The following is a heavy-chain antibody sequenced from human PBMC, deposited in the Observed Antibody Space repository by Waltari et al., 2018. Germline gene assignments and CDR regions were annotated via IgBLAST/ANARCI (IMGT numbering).Heavy chain of an antibody. D-gene: IGHD2-2*02. CDR1: GFTFSSYE. CDR2: ISSSGSTI. J-gene: IGHJ4*02. CDR3: ARMTVYLHFDY. V-gene: IGHV3-48*03. Sequence: EVQLVESGGGLVQPGGSLRLSRAASGFTFSSYEMNWVRQAPGKGLEWVSYISSSGSTIYYADSVKGRFTISRDNAKNSLYLQMNSLRAEDTAVYYCARMTVYLHFDYWGQGTLVTVSS.